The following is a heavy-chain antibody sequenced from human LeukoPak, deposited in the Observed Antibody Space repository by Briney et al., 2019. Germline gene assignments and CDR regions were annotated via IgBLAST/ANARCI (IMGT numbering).Heavy chain of an antibody. CDR1: GFTFSSYG. J-gene: IGHJ6*03. CDR2: IGLDGSST. CDR3: AKGGGYEAQYYYYYLDV. D-gene: IGHD5-12*01. Sequence: GGSLRLSCAASGFTFSSYGMSWVRQAPGKGLEWVSRIGLDGSSTNYADSVKGRFTISRDNSKNTLYLQMKSLRAEDTAVYYCAKGGGYEAQYYYYYLDVWGKGTTVTISS. V-gene: IGHV3-23*01.